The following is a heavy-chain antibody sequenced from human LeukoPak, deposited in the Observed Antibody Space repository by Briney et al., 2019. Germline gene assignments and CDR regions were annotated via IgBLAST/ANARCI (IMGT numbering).Heavy chain of an antibody. Sequence: GGSLRLSCASSGFTFDDYAMHWVRQAPGKGLEWVSLISWDGGSTYYADSVKGRFTISRDNSKNSLYLQMNSLRAEDTAVYYCARDEDSSVAAGHNWFDPWGQGTLVTVSS. J-gene: IGHJ5*02. D-gene: IGHD6-19*01. CDR3: ARDEDSSVAAGHNWFDP. CDR1: GFTFDDYA. V-gene: IGHV3-43D*03. CDR2: ISWDGGST.